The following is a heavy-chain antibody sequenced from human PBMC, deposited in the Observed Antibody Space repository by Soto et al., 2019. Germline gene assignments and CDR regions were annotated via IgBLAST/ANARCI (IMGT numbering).Heavy chain of an antibody. J-gene: IGHJ5*02. D-gene: IGHD3-10*01. CDR2: IYYSGST. CDR3: ARDRFGTNWFDP. V-gene: IGHV4-31*03. CDR1: GGSISSGGYY. Sequence: SETLSLTCTVSGGSISSGGYYWSWIRQHPGKGLEWIGYIYYSGSTYYNPSLKSRVTISVDTSKNQFPLKLSSVTAADTAVYYCARDRFGTNWFDPWGQGTLVTVSS.